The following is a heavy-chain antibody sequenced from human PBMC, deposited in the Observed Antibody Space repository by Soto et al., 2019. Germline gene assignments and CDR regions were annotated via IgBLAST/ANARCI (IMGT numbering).Heavy chain of an antibody. CDR3: ARAGDGDFWSGYNLYYYYGMDV. J-gene: IGHJ6*02. Sequence: SETLSLTCAVSGCSISIGGYSWSWILQPPGKGLEWIGYIYHSGSTYYNPSLKSRVTISVDRSKNQFSLKLSSVTAADTAVYYCARAGDGDFWSGYNLYYYYGMDVWGQGTTVTVSS. CDR2: IYHSGST. D-gene: IGHD3-3*01. V-gene: IGHV4-30-2*01. CDR1: GCSISIGGYS.